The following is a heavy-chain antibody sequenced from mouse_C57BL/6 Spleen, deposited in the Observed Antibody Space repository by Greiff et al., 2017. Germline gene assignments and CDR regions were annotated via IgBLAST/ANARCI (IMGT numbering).Heavy chain of an antibody. J-gene: IGHJ2*01. CDR1: GYTFTDYY. CDR2: INPYNGGT. D-gene: IGHD1-1*01. V-gene: IGHV1-19*01. Sequence: EVQLQQSGPVLVKPGASVKMSCKASGYTFTDYYMNWVKQSHGKSLEWIGVINPYNGGTSYNQKFKGKATLTVDKYSSTAYMELNSLTSEDSAVYYCARTGNYYGSSSYYFDYWGQGTTLTASS. CDR3: ARTGNYYGSSSYYFDY.